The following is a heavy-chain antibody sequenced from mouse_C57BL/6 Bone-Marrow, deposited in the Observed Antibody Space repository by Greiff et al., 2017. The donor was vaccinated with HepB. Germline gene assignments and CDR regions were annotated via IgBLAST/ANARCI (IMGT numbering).Heavy chain of an antibody. CDR1: GYTFTNYW. CDR3: ARYYDGYPYYFDY. J-gene: IGHJ2*01. Sequence: QVHVKQSGAELVRPGPSVKMSCKASGYTFTNYWIGWAKQRPGHGLEWIGDIYPGGGYTNYNEKFKGKATLTADKSSSTAYMQFSSLTSEDSAIYYCARYYDGYPYYFDYWGQGTTLTVSS. D-gene: IGHD2-3*01. V-gene: IGHV1-63*01. CDR2: IYPGGGYT.